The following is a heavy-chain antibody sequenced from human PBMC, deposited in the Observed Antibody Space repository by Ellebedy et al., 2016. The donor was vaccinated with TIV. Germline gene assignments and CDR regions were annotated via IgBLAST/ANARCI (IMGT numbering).Heavy chain of an antibody. J-gene: IGHJ2*01. CDR3: ARSSNWYFDL. V-gene: IGHV4-4*07. CDR1: GGSINNYY. CDR2: IYTSGST. Sequence: SETLSLTXTVSGGSINNYYWSWIRQPAGKGLEWIGRIYTSGSTNYNPSLKSRVTMSVDTSKNQFSLKLSSVTAADTAVYYCARSSNWYFDLWGRGTLVTVSS.